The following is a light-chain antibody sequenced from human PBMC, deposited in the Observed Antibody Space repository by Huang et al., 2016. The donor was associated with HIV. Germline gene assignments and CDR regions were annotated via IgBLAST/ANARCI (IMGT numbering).Light chain of an antibody. CDR2: AAS. J-gene: IGKJ4*01. Sequence: VLWVTQSPPFLSASTGDRVTITCQLNEGIHDYLAWFRQASGEAPELLIYAASTLQTGVPSRFNGSRSGTDVTLTITCLQPEDFTTYFCQQYFSFPLTFGGGTKV. CDR3: QQYFSFPLT. V-gene: IGKV1D-8*01. CDR1: EGIHDY.